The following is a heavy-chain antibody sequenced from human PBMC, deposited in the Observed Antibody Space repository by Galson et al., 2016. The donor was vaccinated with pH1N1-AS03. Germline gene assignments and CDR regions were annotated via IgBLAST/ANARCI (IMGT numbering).Heavy chain of an antibody. CDR1: GGTFSNYA. V-gene: IGHV1-69*13. D-gene: IGHD3-22*01. CDR2: IHPIFGTP. J-gene: IGHJ4*02. CDR3: ARDRHYDSSGRFYYESEH. Sequence: SVKVSCKASGGTFSNYAISWMRQAPGHGLEWMGGIHPIFGTPSYAQKFQGRLTVTADASTSAAYMELSSLTSEDTAMYYCARDRHYDSSGRFYYESEHWGQGTLVIVSS.